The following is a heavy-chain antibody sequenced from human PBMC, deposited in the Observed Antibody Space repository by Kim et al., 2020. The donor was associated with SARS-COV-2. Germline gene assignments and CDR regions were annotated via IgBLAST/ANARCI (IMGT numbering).Heavy chain of an antibody. J-gene: IGHJ4*02. CDR2: IIPIFGTA. D-gene: IGHD3-22*01. V-gene: IGHV1-69*13. Sequence: SVKVSCKASGGTFSSYAISWVRQAPGQGLEWMGGIIPIFGTANYAQKFQGRVTITADESTSTAYMELSSLRSEDTAVYYCARDSDDYYDSSGYDYWGQGTLVTVSS. CDR3: ARDSDDYYDSSGYDY. CDR1: GGTFSSYA.